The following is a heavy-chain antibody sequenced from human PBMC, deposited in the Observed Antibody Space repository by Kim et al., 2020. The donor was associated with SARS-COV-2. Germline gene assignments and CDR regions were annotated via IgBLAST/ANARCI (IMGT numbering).Heavy chain of an antibody. CDR2: IRSKRYDETT. CDR1: GLNFGDYA. D-gene: IGHD3-22*01. CDR3: TSGPYYYDSAAYYHDY. Sequence: GGSLRLSCTTSGLNFGDYAMSWFRQAAGKGLEWVAFIRSKRYDETTEYAASVKGRFTISRDDSKRIAYLQMNALKTEDTAVYYCTSGPYYYDSAAYYHDYWGQGTLVTVSS. V-gene: IGHV3-49*03. J-gene: IGHJ4*02.